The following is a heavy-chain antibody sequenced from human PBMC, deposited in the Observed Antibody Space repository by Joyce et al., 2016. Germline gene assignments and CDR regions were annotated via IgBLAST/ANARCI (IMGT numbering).Heavy chain of an antibody. CDR1: GFTFRSYD. J-gene: IGHJ4*02. D-gene: IGHD3-10*01. V-gene: IGHV3-30*18. Sequence: QVQLVESGGGVVQPGRSLRLSCVASGFTFRSYDMHWVRPAPGKGLEWVAVILYDGSYKYYADSVKGRFTISRDISNKTLFLQMNSLRREDTAVYYCVNLPSSGAADSDYWGQGTLVTVSS. CDR3: VNLPSSGAADSDY. CDR2: ILYDGSYK.